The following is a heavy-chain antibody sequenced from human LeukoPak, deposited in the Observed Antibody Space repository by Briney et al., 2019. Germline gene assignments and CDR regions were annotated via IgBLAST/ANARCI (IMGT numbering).Heavy chain of an antibody. D-gene: IGHD1-14*01. CDR3: ARENLRHLFNQGYYFDY. V-gene: IGHV4-31*03. Sequence: SETLSLTCTVSGGSISSGGYYWSWIRQHPGKGLEWIGYIYYSGSTYYNPSLKSRVTISVDTSKNQFSLKLSSVTAADTAVYYCARENLRHLFNQGYYFDYWGQGTLVTVSS. CDR1: GGSISSGGYY. J-gene: IGHJ4*02. CDR2: IYYSGST.